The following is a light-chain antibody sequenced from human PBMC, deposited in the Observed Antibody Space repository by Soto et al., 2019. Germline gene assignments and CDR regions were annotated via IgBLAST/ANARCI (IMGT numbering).Light chain of an antibody. CDR2: EIS. V-gene: IGKV2D-29*02. CDR3: MQSIQLPWT. Sequence: EIVMTQTPLSLSVTPGQPASISCKSSQSLLHRDGKTYLYWYLQKPGQSPQLLIYEISNRFSGGXDXXSGSGSRTDFTMKISRVEAEDVGVYYCMQSIQLPWTFGQGTKVEIK. J-gene: IGKJ1*01. CDR1: QSLLHRDGKTY.